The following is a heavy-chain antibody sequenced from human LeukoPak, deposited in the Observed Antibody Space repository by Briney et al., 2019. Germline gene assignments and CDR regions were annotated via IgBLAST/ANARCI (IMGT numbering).Heavy chain of an antibody. D-gene: IGHD6-13*01. CDR3: ARAIAAAGSIGWFDP. Sequence: ASVKVSCKASGYTFTNYFMHWVLQAPGQGLEWMGIINPGGGGTNYAQKFQGRVTVTRDTYTSTVYMELSSLTSEDTAVYYCARAIAAAGSIGWFDPWGQGTLVTVSS. CDR1: GYTFTNYF. V-gene: IGHV1-46*01. CDR2: INPGGGGT. J-gene: IGHJ5*02.